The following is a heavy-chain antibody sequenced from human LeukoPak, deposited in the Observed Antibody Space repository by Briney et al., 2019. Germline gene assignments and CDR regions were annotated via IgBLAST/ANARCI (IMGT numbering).Heavy chain of an antibody. D-gene: IGHD6-13*01. Sequence: GESLKISCQGSGYSFTTYWIAWVRQMPGKGLEWMGIIYPGDSDTRYSPSFQGQVTISADKSISTAYLQWSSLKASDTAMYYCARGQQLAEIDYWGQGTLVTVSS. V-gene: IGHV5-51*01. CDR3: ARGQQLAEIDY. CDR2: IYPGDSDT. CDR1: GYSFTTYW. J-gene: IGHJ4*02.